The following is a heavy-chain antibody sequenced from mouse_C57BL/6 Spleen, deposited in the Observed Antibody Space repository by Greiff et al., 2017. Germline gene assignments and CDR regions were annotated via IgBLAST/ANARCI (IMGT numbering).Heavy chain of an antibody. V-gene: IGHV1-4*01. CDR1: GYTFTSYS. D-gene: IGHD1-1*01. CDR3: AREDYGFAY. J-gene: IGHJ3*01. Sequence: QVQLQQSGAELVRPGASVKMSCKASGYTFTSYSMHWVKQRPGQGLEWIGNINPCSGYTKYNQKFKDKATLTADKSSSTAYMQLGNLTSEDSAVHWCAREDYGFAYWGQGTMVTVSA. CDR2: INPCSGYT.